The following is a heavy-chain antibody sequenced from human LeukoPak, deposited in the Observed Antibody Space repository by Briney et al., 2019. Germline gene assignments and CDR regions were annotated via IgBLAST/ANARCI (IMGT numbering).Heavy chain of an antibody. CDR1: GGSISSSSYY. J-gene: IGHJ5*02. Sequence: SETLSLTCTVSGGSISSSSYYWGWIRQPPGKGLEWIGSIYYSGSTYYNPSLKSRVTISVDTSKNQFSLKLSSVTAADTALYYCARDYAGTSRSRFDPWGQGTLVTVSS. D-gene: IGHD4-23*01. CDR3: ARDYAGTSRSRFDP. V-gene: IGHV4-39*07. CDR2: IYYSGST.